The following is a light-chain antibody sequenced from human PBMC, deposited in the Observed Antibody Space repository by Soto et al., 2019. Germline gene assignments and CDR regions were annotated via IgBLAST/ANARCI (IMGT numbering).Light chain of an antibody. CDR1: SSDVGGYNY. CDR2: EVS. CDR3: SSYTSDNNPYV. Sequence: QSALTQPASVSGSPGQSITISCTGTSSDVGGYNYVSWYQHHPGKAPKLMIHEVSNRPSGVSNRFSGSKSGNTASLTISGLQAEGEADYYCSSYTSDNNPYVFGTGTKVTVL. J-gene: IGLJ1*01. V-gene: IGLV2-14*01.